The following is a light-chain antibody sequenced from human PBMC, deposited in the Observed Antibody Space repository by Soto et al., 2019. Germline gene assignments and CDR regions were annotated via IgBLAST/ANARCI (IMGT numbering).Light chain of an antibody. CDR3: QSSDNSLSGSEV. CDR1: SSNIGAGYD. J-gene: IGLJ1*01. V-gene: IGLV1-40*01. CDR2: GIF. Sequence: QSVLTQPPSVSGAPGQRVTISCTGSSSNIGAGYDVHWYQQLPGAAPTLLIFGIFNRPSGVSERFSGSRSGASASLVIAGLQAEDEAEYSCQSSDNSLSGSEVFGTGTKVTVL.